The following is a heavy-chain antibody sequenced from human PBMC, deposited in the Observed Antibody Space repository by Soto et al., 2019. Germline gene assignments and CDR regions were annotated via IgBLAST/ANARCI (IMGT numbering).Heavy chain of an antibody. D-gene: IGHD3-3*01. J-gene: IGHJ6*01. Sequence: VGSLRLSCASSGFTFSSYAMHCVRHSPGKWLEWVAVISYDGSNKYYADSVKGRFTISRDNSKNTLYLQMNSLRAEDTAVYYCASSITIFGVVIKADGYYYGMDVWGQGTWVTVS. CDR1: GFTFSSYA. CDR3: ASSITIFGVVIKADGYYYGMDV. CDR2: ISYDGSNK. V-gene: IGHV3-30-3*01.